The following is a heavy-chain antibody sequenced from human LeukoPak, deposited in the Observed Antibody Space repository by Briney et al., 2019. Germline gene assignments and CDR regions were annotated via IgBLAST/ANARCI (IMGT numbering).Heavy chain of an antibody. J-gene: IGHJ4*02. CDR3: ARGPWGYFKFDH. CDR2: MNPKSGNT. V-gene: IGHV1-8*01. Sequence: ASVKVSCKASGYTFTNYDIHWVRQAPGQGLEWMAWMNPKSGNTGYAENFQGRVTMTRNTSISTAYMELSSLRSEDTAVYYCARGPWGYFKFDHWGQGALVTVSS. CDR1: GYTFTNYD. D-gene: IGHD2/OR15-2a*01.